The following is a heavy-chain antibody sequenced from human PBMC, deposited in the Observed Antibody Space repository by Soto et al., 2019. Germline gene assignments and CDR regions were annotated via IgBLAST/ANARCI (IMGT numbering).Heavy chain of an antibody. D-gene: IGHD6-19*01. J-gene: IGHJ4*02. CDR1: GFSLSTSGVG. CDR3: AHNSGWYQLFDY. Sequence: SGPTLVNPTQTLTLTCTFSGFSLSTSGVGVGWTRQPPGKALEWLALIYWNDDKRYSPSLKSRLTITKDTSKNQVVLTMTNMDPVDTATYYCAHNSGWYQLFDYWGQGTLVTVSS. V-gene: IGHV2-5*01. CDR2: IYWNDDK.